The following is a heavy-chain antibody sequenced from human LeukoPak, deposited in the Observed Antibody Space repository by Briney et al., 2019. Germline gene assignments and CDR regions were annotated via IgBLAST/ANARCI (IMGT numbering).Heavy chain of an antibody. D-gene: IGHD1-26*01. CDR3: ARSQTGGTFDY. V-gene: IGHV4-39*01. J-gene: IGHJ4*02. CDR1: GGSISSNAYY. Sequence: SETLSLTYTVSGGSISSNAYYWAWIRQPPGKGLEWIGSIYSSVSTYYNPSLKSRVTISVDTSKNQFSLQLRSVSPEDTAVYYCARSQTGGTFDYWGQGALVTVSS. CDR2: IYSSVST.